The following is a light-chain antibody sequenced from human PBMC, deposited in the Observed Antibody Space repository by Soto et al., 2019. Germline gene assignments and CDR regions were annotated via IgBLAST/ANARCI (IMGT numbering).Light chain of an antibody. CDR3: QQYNNWPIT. CDR1: HSVGTY. CDR2: GVS. Sequence: EIVLTQSPGTLSLSPGERATLSCRASHSVGTYLAWYQQKPGQAPRLLIYGVSTRATGIPARFSGSGSGTEFTLTISSLQSEDFAVYYCQQYNNWPITFGQGTRLEIK. J-gene: IGKJ5*01. V-gene: IGKV3-15*01.